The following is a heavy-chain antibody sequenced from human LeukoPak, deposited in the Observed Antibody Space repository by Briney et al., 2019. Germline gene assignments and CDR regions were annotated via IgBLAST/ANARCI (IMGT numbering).Heavy chain of an antibody. CDR2: ISSSSSYI. V-gene: IGHV3-11*06. J-gene: IGHJ4*02. Sequence: GGSLRLSCAASGFTFSDFYMTWIRQAPGKGLEWVSSISSSSSYIYYADSVKGRFTISRDNAKNSLYLQMNSLRAEDTAVYYCARSGDGYRPFDYWGQGTLVTVSS. D-gene: IGHD5-24*01. CDR1: GFTFSDFY. CDR3: ARSGDGYRPFDY.